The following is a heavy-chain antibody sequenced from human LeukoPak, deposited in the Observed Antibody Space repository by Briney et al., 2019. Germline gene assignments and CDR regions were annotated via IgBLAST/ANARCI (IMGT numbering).Heavy chain of an antibody. V-gene: IGHV4-30-4*02. CDR1: GGSISSGDYY. Sequence: SETLSLTCTVSGGSISSGDYYWSWIRQPPGKGLEWIGHIYYSGSTFYNPSLKSRVTILVDTSKNQFSLKLSSVTAADTAVYYCARSRIEYYYGSGSLTRWGQGTLVTVSS. CDR3: ARSRIEYYYGSGSLTR. J-gene: IGHJ4*02. D-gene: IGHD3-10*01. CDR2: IYYSGST.